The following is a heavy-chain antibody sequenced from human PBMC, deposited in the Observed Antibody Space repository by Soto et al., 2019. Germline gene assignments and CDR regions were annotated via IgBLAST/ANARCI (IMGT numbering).Heavy chain of an antibody. V-gene: IGHV3-23*01. D-gene: IGHD3-22*01. Sequence: VGSLRISCXASRFTFSTYGIIWVLQTPVKGLEWVSSLSGDGTTTYYIDSVKGRFTISRDNSRNTLSLQMNSLRTEDTAVYYCAKDISFDTSAYNYWGQGILVTVSS. CDR2: LSGDGTTT. CDR1: RFTFSTYG. J-gene: IGHJ4*02. CDR3: AKDISFDTSAYNY.